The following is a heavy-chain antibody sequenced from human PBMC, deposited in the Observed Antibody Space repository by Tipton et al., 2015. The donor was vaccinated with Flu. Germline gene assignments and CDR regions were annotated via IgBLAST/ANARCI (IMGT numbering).Heavy chain of an antibody. D-gene: IGHD3-22*01. CDR3: GGPSTQDYYDSSISTDAFDI. CDR2: IYGGGAT. J-gene: IGHJ3*02. V-gene: IGHV3-53*01. Sequence: SLRLSCAASGFTVTTTYMSWVRQAPGKGLEWVSVIYGGGATYYADSVRGRFTISRDSSKNTLYLQMDSLRAEDTAVYYCGGPSTQDYYDSSISTDAFDIWGQG. CDR1: GFTVTTTY.